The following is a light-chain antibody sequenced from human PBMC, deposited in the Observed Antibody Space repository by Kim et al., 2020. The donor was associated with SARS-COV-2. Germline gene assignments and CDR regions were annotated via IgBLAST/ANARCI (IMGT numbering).Light chain of an antibody. CDR1: TGAVTNCHY. CDR2: DTS. V-gene: IGLV7-46*01. Sequence: PGGTVTLTCGTSTGAVTNCHYPYWFQQKPGQAPMTLIYDTSSKHSWTPARFSGSLLGGKAALTLSGAQPEDEAEYYCLLSYSGAWVFGGGTQLTVL. CDR3: LLSYSGAWV. J-gene: IGLJ3*02.